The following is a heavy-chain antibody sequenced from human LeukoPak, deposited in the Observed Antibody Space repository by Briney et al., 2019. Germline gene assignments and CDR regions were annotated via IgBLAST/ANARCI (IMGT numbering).Heavy chain of an antibody. Sequence: SVKVSCKASGGTFSSYAISWVRQAPGQGLEWMGGIIPIFSTANYAQKFQGRVTITADESTSTAYMELSSLRSEDTAVYYCARVGAAGILPDYWGQGTLVTVSS. CDR3: ARVGAAGILPDY. CDR1: GGTFSSYA. CDR2: IIPIFSTA. V-gene: IGHV1-69*13. D-gene: IGHD6-13*01. J-gene: IGHJ4*02.